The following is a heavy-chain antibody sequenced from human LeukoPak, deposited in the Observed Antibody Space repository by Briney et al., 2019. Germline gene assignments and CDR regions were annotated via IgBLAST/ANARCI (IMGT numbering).Heavy chain of an antibody. CDR3: ARLLDISDH. Sequence: GGSLRLSCAASGFTFSTYEMNWVRQAPGKGLEWLSYITGSGSTKYYADSVRGRFTISRDNSKNSLYLQINSLRAEDTAVYYCARLLDISDHWGQGTLLPSPQ. V-gene: IGHV3-48*03. D-gene: IGHD3-22*01. CDR2: ITGSGSTK. J-gene: IGHJ4*02. CDR1: GFTFSTYE.